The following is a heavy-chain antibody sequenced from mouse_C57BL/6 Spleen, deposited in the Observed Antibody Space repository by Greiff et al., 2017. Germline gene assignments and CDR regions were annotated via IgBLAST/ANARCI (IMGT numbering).Heavy chain of an antibody. V-gene: IGHV5-16*01. Sequence: EVQRVESEGGLVQPGSSMKLSCTASGFTFSDYYMAWVRQVPEKGLEWVAHINDDGSSTYYLDSLKSRFIISRDNAKDVLYLRMSSLKSEDTATDYCARGGGLNYCDYWGQGTTLTVSS. CDR1: GFTFSDYY. J-gene: IGHJ2*01. CDR2: INDDGSST. D-gene: IGHD2-4*01. CDR3: ARGGGLNYCDY.